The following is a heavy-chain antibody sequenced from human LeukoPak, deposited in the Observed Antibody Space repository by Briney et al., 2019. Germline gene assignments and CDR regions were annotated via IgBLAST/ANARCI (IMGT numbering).Heavy chain of an antibody. CDR3: ARVGGSHYYDSSGLDY. J-gene: IGHJ4*02. CDR1: GGSISSYY. D-gene: IGHD3-22*01. V-gene: IGHV4-59*01. CDR2: IYYSGST. Sequence: PSETLSLTCTVSGGSISSYYWSWIRQPPGKGLEWIGYIYYSGSTNYNPSLKHRVTISVDTSKNQFSLKLSSVTAADTAVYYCARVGGSHYYDSSGLDYWGQGTLVTVSS.